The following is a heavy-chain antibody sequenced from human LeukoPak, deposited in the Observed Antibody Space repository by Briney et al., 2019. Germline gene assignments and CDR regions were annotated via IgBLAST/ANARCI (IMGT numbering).Heavy chain of an antibody. CDR3: AKNHDFWSGYSNY. J-gene: IGHJ4*02. V-gene: IGHV3-23*01. CDR1: GFTFNNYC. CDR2: ISGSGGST. Sequence: GSLRLSCAASGFTFNNYCMSWVRQAPRKGLEWVSAISGSGGSTYYADSVKGRFTISRDNSKNTLYLQMNSLRAEDTAVYYCAKNHDFWSGYSNYWGQGTLVTVSS. D-gene: IGHD3-3*01.